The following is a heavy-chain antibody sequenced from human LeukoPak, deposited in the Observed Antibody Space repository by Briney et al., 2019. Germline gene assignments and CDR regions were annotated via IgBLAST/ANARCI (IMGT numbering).Heavy chain of an antibody. CDR3: AKVAYNWISYGPFDY. J-gene: IGHJ4*02. CDR2: ISGSGSGT. CDR1: GFTCDDHS. Sequence: GGSLRLSCVASGFTCDDHSMHWVRQAPGQGLEWVSSISGSGSGTYYADSVKGRFTISRDNSKNTLYLQMNSLRAEDTAVYYCAKVAYNWISYGPFDYWGQGTLVTVSS. D-gene: IGHD1-20*01. V-gene: IGHV3-23*01.